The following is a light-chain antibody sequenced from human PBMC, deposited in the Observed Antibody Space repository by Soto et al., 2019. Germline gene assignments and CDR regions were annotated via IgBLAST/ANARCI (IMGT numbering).Light chain of an antibody. CDR3: CSFAGSDTLV. J-gene: IGLJ2*01. CDR2: DVS. CDR1: SSDVGAYNS. V-gene: IGLV2-11*01. Sequence: QSALTQPRSVSGSPGQSVTISCTGTSSDVGAYNSVSWYQQHPGKAPKVMVYDVSKRPSGVPDRFSGSKSANTAALTISGLQAEDEADYYCCSFAGSDTLVFGGGTKVTVL.